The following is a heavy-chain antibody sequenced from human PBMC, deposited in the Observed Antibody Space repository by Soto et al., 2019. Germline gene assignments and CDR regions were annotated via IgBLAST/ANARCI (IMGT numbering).Heavy chain of an antibody. CDR2: IYSTGST. Sequence: PSETLSLTCTVSSGSFRTYYWSWIRQPAGKGLEWIGRIYSTGSTLYNPSLKSRITMLVDTSKNQFSLRLSSVTAADTAVYYCAGGAAADYFDYWGQGTVVTVSS. J-gene: IGHJ4*02. V-gene: IGHV4-4*07. D-gene: IGHD6-13*01. CDR1: SGSFRTYY. CDR3: AGGAAADYFDY.